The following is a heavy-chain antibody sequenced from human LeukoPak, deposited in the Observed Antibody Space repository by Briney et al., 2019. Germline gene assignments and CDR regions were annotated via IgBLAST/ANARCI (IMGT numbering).Heavy chain of an antibody. CDR3: ARGGTMIEGYYYMDV. Sequence: PSETLSLTCTVSGGSISDISYYWGWIRQPPGKGLEWIGTMYFKGHTFYNPSLKSRITISVDTSKNQFSLTLSSVTAADTAVYYCARGGTMIEGYYYMDVWGKGTTVTVSS. CDR1: GGSISDISYY. CDR2: MYFKGHT. D-gene: IGHD3-22*01. J-gene: IGHJ6*03. V-gene: IGHV4-39*01.